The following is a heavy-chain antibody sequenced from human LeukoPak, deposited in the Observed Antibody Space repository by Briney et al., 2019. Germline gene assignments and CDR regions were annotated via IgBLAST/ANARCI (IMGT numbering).Heavy chain of an antibody. D-gene: IGHD5-12*01. J-gene: IGHJ6*03. CDR3: AKDGGYSANIYYMDV. Sequence: PGGSLRLSCAASGFTFSSYAMSWVRQAPGEGLEWVSGISAGGGSRYYADFVEGRFTISRDNSKNTLYLEVNSLRAEDTAVYNCAKDGGYSANIYYMDVWGKGTTVTVSS. CDR2: ISAGGGSR. V-gene: IGHV3-23*01. CDR1: GFTFSSYA.